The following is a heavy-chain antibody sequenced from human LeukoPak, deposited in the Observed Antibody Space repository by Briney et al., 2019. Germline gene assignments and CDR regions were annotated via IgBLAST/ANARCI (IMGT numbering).Heavy chain of an antibody. CDR2: ISYDGSNN. CDR1: GFTFSSYA. V-gene: IGHV3-30-3*01. D-gene: IGHD5-24*01. CDR3: ARETEMANLDY. Sequence: PGGSLRLSCAASGFTFSSYAMHWVRQAPGKGLEWVAAISYDGSNNYYADSLKGRFTISRDNSKNTLYLQMNSLRAEDTAVYYCARETEMANLDYWGQGTLVTVSS. J-gene: IGHJ4*02.